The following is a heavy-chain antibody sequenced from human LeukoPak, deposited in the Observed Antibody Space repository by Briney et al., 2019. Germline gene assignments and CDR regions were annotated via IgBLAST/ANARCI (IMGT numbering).Heavy chain of an antibody. D-gene: IGHD3-22*01. CDR2: INHSGST. CDR3: ARRSSGYLVFDI. J-gene: IGHJ3*02. V-gene: IGHV4-34*01. CDR1: GGSFSGYY. Sequence: PSETLSLTCAVYGGSFSGYYWSWIRQPPGKGLEWIGEINHSGSTNYNPSLKSRVTISVDTSKNQFSLKLSSVTAADTAVYYCARRSSGYLVFDIGGKGKMVTFFS.